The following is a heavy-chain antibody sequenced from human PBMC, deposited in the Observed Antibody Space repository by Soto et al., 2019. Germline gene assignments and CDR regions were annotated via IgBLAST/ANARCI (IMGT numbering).Heavy chain of an antibody. V-gene: IGHV4-59*08. Sequence: SETLSLPCTVSGGSISSYYWSWIRQPPGKGLEWIGYIYYSGSTNYNPSLKSRVTISVDTAKNQFSLKLSSVTAADTAVYYCARQNYDFWSGYRQDNWFDPWGQGTLVTVSS. CDR2: IYYSGST. CDR3: ARQNYDFWSGYRQDNWFDP. CDR1: GGSISSYY. J-gene: IGHJ5*02. D-gene: IGHD3-3*01.